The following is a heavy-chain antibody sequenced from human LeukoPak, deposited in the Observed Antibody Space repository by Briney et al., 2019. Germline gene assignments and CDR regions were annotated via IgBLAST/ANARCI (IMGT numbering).Heavy chain of an antibody. Sequence: SETLSLTCTVSSGSISSSSYYWGWIRQPPGKGLEWIGSIYYSGSTYYNPSLKSRVTISVDTSKNQFSLKLSSVTAADTAVYYCARPLGYYDSSGYSDWGQGTLVTVSS. V-gene: IGHV4-39*01. CDR3: ARPLGYYDSSGYSD. CDR2: IYYSGST. D-gene: IGHD3-22*01. CDR1: SGSISSSSYY. J-gene: IGHJ4*02.